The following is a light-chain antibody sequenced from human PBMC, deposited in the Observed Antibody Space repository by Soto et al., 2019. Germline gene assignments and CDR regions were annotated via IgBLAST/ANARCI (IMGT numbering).Light chain of an antibody. CDR2: GAS. V-gene: IGKV3-15*01. J-gene: IGKJ5*01. CDR3: KQYKEWPPFT. Sequence: EIVMTQSPATLSVSPGETATLSCRASQYVSNKVAWYQQKPGQAPSLLILGASTRATGVPARFSGSGSGTEFTLSISSLQSEDFAVYYCKQYKEWPPFTFGQGTDWRL. CDR1: QYVSNK.